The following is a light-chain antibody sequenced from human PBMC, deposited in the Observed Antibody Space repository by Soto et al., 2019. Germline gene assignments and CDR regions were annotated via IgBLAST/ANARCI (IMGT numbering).Light chain of an antibody. CDR1: NSDVGHYDY. V-gene: IGLV2-14*01. CDR3: SSYTTASTVV. J-gene: IGLJ1*01. CDR2: EVS. Sequence: QSALTQSASVSGPPGQSITISCTGTNSDVGHYDYVSWYQQHPGKAPKLMIYEVSNRPSGVSSRFSGSKSGNTASLTISELQAEDEADYFCSSYTTASTVVFGTGTKLTVL.